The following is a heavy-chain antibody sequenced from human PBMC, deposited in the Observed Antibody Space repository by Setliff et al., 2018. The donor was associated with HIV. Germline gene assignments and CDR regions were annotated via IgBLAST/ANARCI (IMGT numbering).Heavy chain of an antibody. J-gene: IGHJ6*03. CDR3: ARGRVTLNGVAAGHHYMDV. CDR2: VYYTGST. CDR1: GGFIGAYS. Sequence: SLTCTVSGGFIGAYSWRWIRQSPGKGLEWIGSVYYTGSTNYNHSLESRVTMSVDTSKNQFSLRLMSLTAADTAIHYCARGRVTLNGVAAGHHYMDVWGKGNTVTVSS. V-gene: IGHV4-59*13. D-gene: IGHD3-3*01.